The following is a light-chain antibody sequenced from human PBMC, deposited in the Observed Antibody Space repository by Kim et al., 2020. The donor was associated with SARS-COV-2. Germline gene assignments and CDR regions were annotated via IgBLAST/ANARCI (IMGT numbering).Light chain of an antibody. Sequence: ASGGDRYTITCAGSQGVSSYFARYQQKPGKAPKLLIYAASTLRSGVPSRFSGSGSGTEFTRTISSLQPEDFATYYCQQLNSYPLTFGGGTKVDIK. CDR1: QGVSSY. J-gene: IGKJ4*01. CDR2: AAS. CDR3: QQLNSYPLT. V-gene: IGKV1-9*01.